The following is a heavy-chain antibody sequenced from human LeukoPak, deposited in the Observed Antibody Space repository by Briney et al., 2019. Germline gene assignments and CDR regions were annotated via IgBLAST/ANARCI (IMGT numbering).Heavy chain of an antibody. V-gene: IGHV3-49*03. CDR3: TRPDFWSGYAVY. J-gene: IGHJ4*02. Sequence: PGGSLRLSCTASGFTFGDYAMSWFRQAPGKGLEWVGFIRSKAYGGTTEYAASVKGRFNISRDDSKSIAYLQMNSLKTEDTAVYYCTRPDFWSGYAVYWGQGTLVTVSS. CDR1: GFTFGDYA. D-gene: IGHD3-3*01. CDR2: IRSKAYGGTT.